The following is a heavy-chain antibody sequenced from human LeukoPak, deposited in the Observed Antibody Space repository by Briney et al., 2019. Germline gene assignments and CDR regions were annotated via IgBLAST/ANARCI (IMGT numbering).Heavy chain of an antibody. CDR3: ARQDIVVVVAAYDY. CDR2: ISSSSSYI. D-gene: IGHD2-15*01. Sequence: GGSLRLSCAASGFTFSSYSMNWVRQAPGKGLEWVSSISSSSSYIYYADSVKGRFTISRDNAKNSLYLQMNSLRAEDTAVYYCARQDIVVVVAAYDYWGQGTPVTVSS. CDR1: GFTFSSYS. V-gene: IGHV3-21*01. J-gene: IGHJ4*02.